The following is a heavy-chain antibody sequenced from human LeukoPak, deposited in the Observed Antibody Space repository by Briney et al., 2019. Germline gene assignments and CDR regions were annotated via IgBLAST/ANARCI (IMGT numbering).Heavy chain of an antibody. J-gene: IGHJ4*02. V-gene: IGHV4-59*01. D-gene: IGHD7-27*01. CDR1: GGSLSDYY. CDR3: ASRKLGNDY. Sequence: SETLSLTCTVSGGSLSDYYWSWIRQSPGKGVEWIGYIYYTGSTSYNPSLRSRVTMSADTSKNQFSLKLSSVTAADTAVYYCASRKLGNDYWGQGTLVTVSS. CDR2: IYYTGST.